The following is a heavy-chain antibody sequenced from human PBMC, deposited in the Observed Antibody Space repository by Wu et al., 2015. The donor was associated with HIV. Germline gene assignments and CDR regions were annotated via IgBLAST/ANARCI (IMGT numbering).Heavy chain of an antibody. CDR3: ARDSFYYGTGKYPYYFDH. CDR1: GYTFTSYG. V-gene: IGHV1-18*01. D-gene: IGHD3-10*01. J-gene: IGHJ4*02. CDR2: IAVYNGKT. Sequence: QIQLVQSGSEVKKPGASVRVSCTSYGYTFTSYGINWVRQTPGQGLEWLGWIAVYNGKTNYGQKFQDRVSMTTDTSTGISYLDLTSLTPDDTAVYYCARDSFYYGTGKYPYYFDHWGQGNTDHRLL.